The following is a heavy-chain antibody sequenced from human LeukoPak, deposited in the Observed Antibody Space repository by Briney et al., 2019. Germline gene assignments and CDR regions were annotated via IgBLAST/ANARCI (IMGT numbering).Heavy chain of an antibody. CDR2: ISWNSGSI. D-gene: IGHD6-13*01. V-gene: IGHV3-9*03. J-gene: IGHJ3*02. Sequence: GGSLRLSCAASGFTFSSYGMHWVRQAPGKGLEWVSGISWNSGSIGYADSVKGRFTISRDNAKNSLYLQMNSLRAEDMALYYCAKDTGSSSSWFNAFDIWGQGTMVTVSS. CDR1: GFTFSSYG. CDR3: AKDTGSSSSWFNAFDI.